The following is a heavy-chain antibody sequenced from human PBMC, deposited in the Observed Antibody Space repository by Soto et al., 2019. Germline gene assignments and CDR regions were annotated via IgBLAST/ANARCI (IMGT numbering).Heavy chain of an antibody. Sequence: PGGSLRLSCAASGFTFSTYAMAWVRQAPGKGLEWVSGVSASGLNTDYADSVKGRFTISRDSAKKTVYLQMNSLRAEDTAVYFCARELRDSHIHFDHWGQGTRVTVSS. J-gene: IGHJ5*02. CDR1: GFTFSTYA. CDR3: ARELRDSHIHFDH. V-gene: IGHV3-23*01. CDR2: VSASGLNT. D-gene: IGHD1-26*01.